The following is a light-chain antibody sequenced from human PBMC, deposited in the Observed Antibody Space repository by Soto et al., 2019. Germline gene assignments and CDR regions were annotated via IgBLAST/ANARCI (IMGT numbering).Light chain of an antibody. V-gene: IGLV2-14*01. CDR3: SSFTSSSTVV. J-gene: IGLJ2*01. CDR2: GVS. CDR1: SSDVGGYNY. Sequence: QSVLTQPASVSGSPGQSITISCTGTSSDVGGYNYVSWFQHHPGKAPKLLIYGVSNRPSGVSNRFSGSKSGNTASLTISGLQAEDEADYYCSSFTSSSTVVFGGGTQLTVL.